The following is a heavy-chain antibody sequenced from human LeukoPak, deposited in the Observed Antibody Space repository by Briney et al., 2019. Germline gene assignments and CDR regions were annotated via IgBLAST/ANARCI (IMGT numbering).Heavy chain of an antibody. D-gene: IGHD6-19*01. Sequence: GGSLRLSCAASGFTFSDYFVTWIRQAPGKGLEWISFISSGTSTIFYADSVQGRFTISRDNAKRSLYLQMNSLRAEDTAMYYCAGASSYNSGRLGHFDYWGRGTLVTVSS. CDR1: GFTFSDYF. V-gene: IGHV3-11*01. J-gene: IGHJ4*02. CDR2: ISSGTSTI. CDR3: AGASSYNSGRLGHFDY.